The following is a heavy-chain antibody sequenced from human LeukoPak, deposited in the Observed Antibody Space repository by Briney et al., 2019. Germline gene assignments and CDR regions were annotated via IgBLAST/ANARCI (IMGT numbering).Heavy chain of an antibody. V-gene: IGHV3-7*03. CDR1: GFSFSSYW. Sequence: GGSLRLSCGASGFSFSSYWMSWVRQAPGKGLEWVANIEQDGSEKYYVDSVKGRFTISRDNAKSSLYLQMNSLRTEDTAVYYCARGALEGGIDCWGQGTLVTVSS. CDR3: ARGALEGGIDC. D-gene: IGHD3-16*01. J-gene: IGHJ4*02. CDR2: IEQDGSEK.